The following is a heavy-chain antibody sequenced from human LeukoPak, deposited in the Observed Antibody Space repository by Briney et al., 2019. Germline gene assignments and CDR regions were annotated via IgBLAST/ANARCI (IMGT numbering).Heavy chain of an antibody. CDR1: GFTFSSYS. CDR3: AKDGTSYYYIYY. Sequence: GGSLRLSCVVSGFTFSSYSVDWVRQSPGKGLEWVSYISSSSSYIHYADSVKGRFTVSRDDSKNTLYLQMNSLRGDDTAVYYCAKDGTSYYYIYYWGQGTLVTVSS. D-gene: IGHD2/OR15-2a*01. CDR2: ISSSSSYI. V-gene: IGHV3-21*01. J-gene: IGHJ4*02.